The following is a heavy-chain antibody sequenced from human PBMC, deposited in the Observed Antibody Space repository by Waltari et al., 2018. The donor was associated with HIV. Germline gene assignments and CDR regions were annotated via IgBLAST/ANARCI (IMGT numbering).Heavy chain of an antibody. V-gene: IGHV1-69*08. CDR3: ASARETMGVDFDS. D-gene: IGHD3-16*01. CDR1: GGAFSSYT. CDR2: FIPMSNTP. Sequence: QVQLVQSGAEVKKPGSSVKVSCKASGGAFSSYTINWVRKAPGQGLEWLGRFIPMSNTPNNAQKFQGRVTITADKSTSTAYMELTSLRSDDTAVYYCASARETMGVDFDSWGLGTLVTVSS. J-gene: IGHJ4*02.